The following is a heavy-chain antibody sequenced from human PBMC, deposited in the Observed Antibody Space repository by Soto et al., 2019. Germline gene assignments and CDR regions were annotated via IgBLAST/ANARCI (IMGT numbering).Heavy chain of an antibody. CDR1: GGSVSSGSYS. CDR2: IFYSGST. V-gene: IGHV4-61*01. J-gene: IGHJ4*02. CDR3: ARVQYSGSWDFDY. D-gene: IGHD6-13*01. Sequence: SETLSLTCTVSGGSVSSGSYSWSWIRQPPGKGLEWIGYIFYSGSTHYNPSLQSRVTISIDTSKNQFSLKLTSVTAADSAVYYCARVQYSGSWDFDYWGQGTLVTVSS.